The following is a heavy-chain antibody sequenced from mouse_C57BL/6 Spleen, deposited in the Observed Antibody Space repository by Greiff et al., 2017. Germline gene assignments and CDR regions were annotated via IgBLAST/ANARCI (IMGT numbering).Heavy chain of an antibody. CDR2: IRSKSNNYAT. J-gene: IGHJ3*01. V-gene: IGHV10-1*01. Sequence: EVKLVESGGGLVQPKGSLKLSCAASGFSFNTYAMNWVRQAPGKGLEWVARIRSKSNNYATYYADSVKDRFTISRDDSESMLYLQMNNMKTEDTAMYYCGRHLYYDYVPFADWGQGTLVTVSA. CDR1: GFSFNTYA. D-gene: IGHD2-4*01. CDR3: GRHLYYDYVPFAD.